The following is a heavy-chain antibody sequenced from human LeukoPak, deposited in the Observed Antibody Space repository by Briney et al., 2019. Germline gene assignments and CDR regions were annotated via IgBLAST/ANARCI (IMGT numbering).Heavy chain of an antibody. CDR1: GGSISSSSYY. CDR3: ARLVAYSNYEGYFDY. V-gene: IGHV4-39*01. Sequence: SETLSLTCTVSGGSISSSSYYWGWLRQPPGKGLEWIGSIYYSGSTYYNPPLKSRVTISVDTSKNQFSLKLSSVTAADTAVYYCARLVAYSNYEGYFDYWGQGTLVTVSS. CDR2: IYYSGST. J-gene: IGHJ4*02. D-gene: IGHD4-11*01.